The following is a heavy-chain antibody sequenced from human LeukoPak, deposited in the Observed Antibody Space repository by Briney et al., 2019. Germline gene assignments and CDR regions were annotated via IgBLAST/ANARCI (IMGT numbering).Heavy chain of an antibody. V-gene: IGHV1-2*02. J-gene: IGHJ6*03. Sequence: ASVKVSCKASGYTFTSYYMHWVRQAPGQGLEWMGWINPNSGGTNYAQKFQGRVTMTRDTSISTAYMELSRLRSDDTAVYYCATRTLWDHYYYYYMDVWGKGTTVTVSS. D-gene: IGHD1-26*01. CDR1: GYTFTSYY. CDR3: ATRTLWDHYYYYYMDV. CDR2: INPNSGGT.